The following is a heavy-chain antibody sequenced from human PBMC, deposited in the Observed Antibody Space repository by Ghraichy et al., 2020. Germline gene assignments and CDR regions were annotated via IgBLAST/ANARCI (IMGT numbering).Heavy chain of an antibody. Sequence: SETLSLTCTVSGGSVSSGSDYWTWIWHPPGKELEWIGYIHYSGSTNSIASLRSRVTVSLDTSKSQFSLKLTSVTAADTAVYHCARLFCRGGSCYFDSWGQGTLVTVSS. V-gene: IGHV4-61*01. D-gene: IGHD2-15*01. CDR1: GGSVSSGSDY. CDR3: ARLFCRGGSCYFDS. J-gene: IGHJ4*02. CDR2: IHYSGST.